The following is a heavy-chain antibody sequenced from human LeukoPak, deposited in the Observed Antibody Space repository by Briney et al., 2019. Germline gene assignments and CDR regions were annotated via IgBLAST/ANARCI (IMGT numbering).Heavy chain of an antibody. Sequence: GGSLRLSCTASGFSFGDHAMSWVRQAPGKGLEWVGFIRSKTYRATTEYAASVKGRFTISRDDSKSMAYLQMNSLKTEDTAVYYCTRGPRQLWLHYCMDVWGQGTTVTVSS. CDR3: TRGPRQLWLHYCMDV. D-gene: IGHD5-18*01. J-gene: IGHJ6*02. CDR2: IRSKTYRATT. CDR1: GFSFGDHA. V-gene: IGHV3-49*04.